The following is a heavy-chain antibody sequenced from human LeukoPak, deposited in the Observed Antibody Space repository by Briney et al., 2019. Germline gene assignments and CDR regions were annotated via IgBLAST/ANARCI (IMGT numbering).Heavy chain of an antibody. V-gene: IGHV4-34*01. CDR1: GGSFSGYY. CDR2: INHSGST. D-gene: IGHD7-27*01. J-gene: IGHJ4*02. Sequence: PSETLSLTCAVYGGSFSGYYWSWIRQPPGKGLGWIGEINHSGSTNYNPSLKSRVTISVDTSKNQFSLKLSSVTAADTAVYYCARGQSTGDRRTDYWGQGTLVTVSS. CDR3: ARGQSTGDRRTDY.